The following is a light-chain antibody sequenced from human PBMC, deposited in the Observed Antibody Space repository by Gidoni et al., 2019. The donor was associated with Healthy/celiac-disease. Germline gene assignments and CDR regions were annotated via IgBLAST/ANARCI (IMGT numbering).Light chain of an antibody. Sequence: EIVLTQSPGTLSLSPGERATLSCRASQSVSSSYLAWYQQKPGQAPRLLIYGASSRATGIPDRFSGSGSGTDFTLTISRLEPEDFAVYYCQQYGSSPGWITFGQGTRLEIK. CDR2: GAS. CDR1: QSVSSSY. J-gene: IGKJ5*01. V-gene: IGKV3-20*01. CDR3: QQYGSSPGWIT.